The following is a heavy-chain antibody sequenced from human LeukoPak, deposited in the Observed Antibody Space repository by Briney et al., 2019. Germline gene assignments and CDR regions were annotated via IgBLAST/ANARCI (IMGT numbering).Heavy chain of an antibody. J-gene: IGHJ4*02. Sequence: GGSLRLSCAAPGFTFSSYGMHWVRQAPGKGLEWVAFIRYDGSNKYYADSVKGRFTISRDNSKNTLYLQMNSLRAEDTAVYYCAVVAARPTSYLDYWGQGTLVTVSS. V-gene: IGHV3-30*02. CDR1: GFTFSSYG. D-gene: IGHD6-6*01. CDR3: AVVAARPTSYLDY. CDR2: IRYDGSNK.